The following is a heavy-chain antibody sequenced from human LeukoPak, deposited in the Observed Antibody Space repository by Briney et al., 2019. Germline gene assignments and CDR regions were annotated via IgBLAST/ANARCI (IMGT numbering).Heavy chain of an antibody. V-gene: IGHV3-30*01. CDR3: ARSPYYDSSGCYDY. D-gene: IGHD3-22*01. Sequence: GRSLRLSCAASGFTFSSYAMHWVRQAPGKGLEWVAVISYDGSNKYYADSVKGRFTISRDNSKNTLYLQMNSLRAEDTAVYYCARSPYYDSSGCYDYWGQGTLVTVSS. J-gene: IGHJ4*02. CDR2: ISYDGSNK. CDR1: GFTFSSYA.